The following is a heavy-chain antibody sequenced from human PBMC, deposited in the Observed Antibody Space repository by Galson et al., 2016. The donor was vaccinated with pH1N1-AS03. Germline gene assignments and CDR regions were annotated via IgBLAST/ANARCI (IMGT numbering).Heavy chain of an antibody. Sequence: SVKVSCKVSGYTLTELSMHWVRQGPGKGLGWMGGFDPEDGEAIYAQKFQGRVTLTVDTSTDTAYMEVSRLKSEDTAVYYCATGLSVAGTPYEYYGVDVWGQGTTVIVSS. CDR3: ATGLSVAGTPYEYYGVDV. CDR1: GYTLTELS. V-gene: IGHV1-24*01. J-gene: IGHJ6*02. CDR2: FDPEDGEA. D-gene: IGHD6-19*01.